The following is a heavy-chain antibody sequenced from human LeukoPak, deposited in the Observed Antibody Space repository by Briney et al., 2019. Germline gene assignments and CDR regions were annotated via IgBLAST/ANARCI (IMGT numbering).Heavy chain of an antibody. D-gene: IGHD4-17*01. CDR1: GFAVSSND. V-gene: IGHV3-53*01. J-gene: IGHJ4*02. Sequence: GGSLRLSCAASGFAVSSNDMSWVRQGPGEGLEGVSVIYSGGSTYYADFVKGRFTIFRDNSKNTLYLQMNSLRADDTAVYYCVRGHYGDYTLFDYWGQGTLVTVSS. CDR2: IYSGGST. CDR3: VRGHYGDYTLFDY.